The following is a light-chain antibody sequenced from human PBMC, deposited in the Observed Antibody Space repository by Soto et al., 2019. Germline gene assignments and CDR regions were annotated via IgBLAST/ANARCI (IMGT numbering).Light chain of an antibody. V-gene: IGKV1-5*01. J-gene: IGKJ2*01. Sequence: DIQMTQSPSTLSASVGDRVTITCRASQSISSWLGWYQQKPGKAPKLLIYDASSLESGVPSRFSGSGSGTEFTLTISSLQPDDFATYYCQQYNSYSFGQGTKLEIK. CDR2: DAS. CDR1: QSISSW. CDR3: QQYNSYS.